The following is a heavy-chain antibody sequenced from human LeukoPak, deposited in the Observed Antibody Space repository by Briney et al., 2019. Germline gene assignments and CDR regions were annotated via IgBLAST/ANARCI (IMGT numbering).Heavy chain of an antibody. J-gene: IGHJ4*02. D-gene: IGHD3-22*01. Sequence: ASVKVSCKASGYTFTSYGISWVRQAPGQGLEWMGWISAYNGNTNYAQKLQGRVTMTTDTSTSTAYMELRSLRSDDTAVYYCASTYGYYYDSSGSLGYWGQGTLVTVSS. CDR3: ASTYGYYYDSSGSLGY. CDR1: GYTFTSYG. CDR2: ISAYNGNT. V-gene: IGHV1-18*01.